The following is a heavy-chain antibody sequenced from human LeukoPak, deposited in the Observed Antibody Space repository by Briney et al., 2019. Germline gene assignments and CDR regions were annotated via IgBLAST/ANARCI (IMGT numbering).Heavy chain of an antibody. Sequence: GGSLRLSCAASGFTFSSYSMNWVRQAPGKGLEWFSSISSSSSYIYYADSVKGRFTISRDNAKNSLYLQMNSLRAEDTAVYYCARDLYSYGTYYFDYWGQGTLVTVSS. D-gene: IGHD5-18*01. CDR2: ISSSSSYI. V-gene: IGHV3-21*01. J-gene: IGHJ4*02. CDR3: ARDLYSYGTYYFDY. CDR1: GFTFSSYS.